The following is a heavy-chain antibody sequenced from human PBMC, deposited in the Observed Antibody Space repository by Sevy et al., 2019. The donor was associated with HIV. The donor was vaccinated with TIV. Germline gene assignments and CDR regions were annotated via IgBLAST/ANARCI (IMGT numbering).Heavy chain of an antibody. CDR1: GFTFNTYG. D-gene: IGHD3-16*01. V-gene: IGHV3-30*18. CDR2: ISYDGSHK. CDR3: AKVGRKGEVREGESFDY. J-gene: IGHJ4*01. Sequence: LSLTCAASGFTFNTYGMHWVRQAPGKGLEWLTVISYDGSHKDYADSVKGRFTISRDNSKNTVYLQMNSLRAEDTAVYYCAKVGRKGEVREGESFDYWGQGTLVTVSS.